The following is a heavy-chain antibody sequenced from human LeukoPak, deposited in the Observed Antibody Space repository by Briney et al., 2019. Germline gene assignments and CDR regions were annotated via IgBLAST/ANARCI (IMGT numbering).Heavy chain of an antibody. CDR3: ARESFSWTR. CDR1: GYSISSGYY. J-gene: IGHJ4*02. D-gene: IGHD3/OR15-3a*01. V-gene: IGHV4-38-2*02. Sequence: SETLSLTCTVSGYSISSGYYWGWIRQPPGKGLEWIGSFYDSGNTYYNPSLKGRVTISVDTSKNQFSLKLSSVTAADTAVYYCARESFSWTRWGQGTPVTVSS. CDR2: FYDSGNT.